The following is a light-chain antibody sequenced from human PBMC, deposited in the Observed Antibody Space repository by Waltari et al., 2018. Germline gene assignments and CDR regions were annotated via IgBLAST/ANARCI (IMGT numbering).Light chain of an antibody. Sequence: QSALTQPRSVSGSPGQSVTISCTGTSNDVGGYNFVSWYQHHPGKDPKLIIYDVRRRPSEVPDRFSGSKSDNTASLTISGLQAEDEAEYYCCSFAGTYTWVFGG. V-gene: IGLV2-11*01. CDR2: DVR. CDR3: CSFAGTYTWV. J-gene: IGLJ3*02. CDR1: SNDVGGYNF.